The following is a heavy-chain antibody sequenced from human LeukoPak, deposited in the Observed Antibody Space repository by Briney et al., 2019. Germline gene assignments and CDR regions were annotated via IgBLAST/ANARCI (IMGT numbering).Heavy chain of an antibody. Sequence: GASVKVSCKASGYTFTSYGISWVRQAPGQGLEWMGWISAYNGNTNYAQKLQGRVTMTTDTSTSTAYMELRSLRPDDTAVYYCARDPGWELLVYGAGDGFDPWGQGTLVTVSS. J-gene: IGHJ5*02. CDR1: GYTFTSYG. D-gene: IGHD1-26*01. CDR2: ISAYNGNT. CDR3: ARDPGWELLVYGAGDGFDP. V-gene: IGHV1-18*01.